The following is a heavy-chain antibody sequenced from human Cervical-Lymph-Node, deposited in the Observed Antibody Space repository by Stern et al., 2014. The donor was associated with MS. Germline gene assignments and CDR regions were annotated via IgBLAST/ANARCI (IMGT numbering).Heavy chain of an antibody. CDR1: GFLVSYNY. V-gene: IGHV3-66*02. D-gene: IGHD6-13*01. CDR2: IYSGGST. Sequence: EDQLVESGGGVVQPGGSLRLSCAASGFLVSYNYMSWVRQAPGKGLEWVSVIYSGGSTYYADSVKGRFTISRDKSKNTLYLQMNSLRAEDTAVYYCARVLAAADTAWFDPWGQGTLVTVSS. J-gene: IGHJ5*02. CDR3: ARVLAAADTAWFDP.